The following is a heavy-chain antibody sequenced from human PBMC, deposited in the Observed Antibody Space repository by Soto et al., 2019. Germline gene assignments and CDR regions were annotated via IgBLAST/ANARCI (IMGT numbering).Heavy chain of an antibody. CDR2: TIPMFGTT. V-gene: IGHV1-69*06. Sequence: QEQLVQSGAEVKKPGSSLKVSCKATGGTFNNYGISWVRQAPGQGLEWMGGTIPMFGTTECAQKFQGRVTITADKSTRTVYMALTRLKFEDTAVYFCARGAITVFGVVVGSMAVWGQGTKVTVSS. CDR1: GGTFNNYG. CDR3: ARGAITVFGVVVGSMAV. D-gene: IGHD3-3*01. J-gene: IGHJ6*02.